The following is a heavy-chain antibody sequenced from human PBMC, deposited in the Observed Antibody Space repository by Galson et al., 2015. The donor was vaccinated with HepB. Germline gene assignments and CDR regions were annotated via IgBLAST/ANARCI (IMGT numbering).Heavy chain of an antibody. J-gene: IGHJ6*02. V-gene: IGHV1-69*02. CDR3: ARVGGIAAAAVYGMDV. CDR1: GGTFSSYT. CDR2: IIPILGIA. Sequence: SVKVSCKASGGTFSSYTISWVRQAPGQGLEWMGRIIPILGIANYAQKFQGRVTITADKSTSTAYMELSSLRSEDTAVYYCARVGGIAAAAVYGMDVWGQGTTVTVSS. D-gene: IGHD6-13*01.